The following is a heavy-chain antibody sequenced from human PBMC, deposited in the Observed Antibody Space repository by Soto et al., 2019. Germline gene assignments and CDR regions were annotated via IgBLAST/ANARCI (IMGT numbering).Heavy chain of an antibody. Sequence: ASVKVSCKASGYTFTSYDINWVRQATGQGLEWMGWMNPNSGNKGYAQKFQGRVTMTMNTSISTAYMELSRLRSEDTAVYYCARGMGGSYYNYYYSGMDVWGQGTTVTVSS. CDR3: ARGMGGSYYNYYYSGMDV. V-gene: IGHV1-8*01. CDR1: GYTFTSYD. D-gene: IGHD1-26*01. CDR2: MNPNSGNK. J-gene: IGHJ6*02.